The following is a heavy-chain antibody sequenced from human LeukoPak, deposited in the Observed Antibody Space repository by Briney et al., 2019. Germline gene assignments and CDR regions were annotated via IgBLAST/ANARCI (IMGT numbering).Heavy chain of an antibody. CDR2: ISGSGGST. J-gene: IGHJ4*02. Sequence: GGSPRLSCAASGFTFSSYAMSWVRQAPGKGLEWVSAISGSGGSTYYAGSVKGRYTISRDNSKNTLYLQMNSLRAEDTAVYYCVSYDSSGYLAAFDYWGQGTLVTVSS. CDR3: VSYDSSGYLAAFDY. D-gene: IGHD3-22*01. CDR1: GFTFSSYA. V-gene: IGHV3-23*01.